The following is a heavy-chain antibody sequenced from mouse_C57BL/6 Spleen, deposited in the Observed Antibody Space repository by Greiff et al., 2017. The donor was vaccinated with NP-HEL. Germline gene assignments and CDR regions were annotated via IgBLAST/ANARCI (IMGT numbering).Heavy chain of an antibody. CDR3: ATAYYSNYDYFDY. J-gene: IGHJ2*01. CDR1: GFNIKNTY. CDR2: IDPANGNT. Sequence: VQLQQSVAELVRPGASVKLSCTASGFNIKNTYMHWVKQRPEQGLEWIGRIDPANGNTKYAPKFQGKATITADTSSNTAYLQLSSLTSEDTAIYYWATAYYSNYDYFDYWGQGTTLTVSS. D-gene: IGHD2-5*01. V-gene: IGHV14-3*01.